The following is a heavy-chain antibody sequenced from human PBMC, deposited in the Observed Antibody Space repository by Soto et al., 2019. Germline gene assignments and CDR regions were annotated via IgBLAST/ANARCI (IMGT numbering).Heavy chain of an antibody. J-gene: IGHJ3*02. D-gene: IGHD3-10*01. Sequence: EVQLVESGGGLVQPGGSLRLSCVVSGFTFSDHYMDWVRQAPGKGLEWVGRAANKENSYTIEYAASVIGRFIISRDDSENSVYLQMNSLKVEDTAVYYCTTPRGTWSYSAYDIWGQGTMVTVSS. CDR1: GFTFSDHY. V-gene: IGHV3-72*01. CDR3: TTPRGTWSYSAYDI. CDR2: AANKENSYTI.